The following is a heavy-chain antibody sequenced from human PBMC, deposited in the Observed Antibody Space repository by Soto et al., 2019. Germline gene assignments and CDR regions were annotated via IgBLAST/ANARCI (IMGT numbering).Heavy chain of an antibody. CDR2: ISSSSDYI. CDR1: GFTFTSYT. J-gene: IGHJ4*02. CDR3: ARARVYATGPLDF. Sequence: PGGSLRLSCAASGFTFTSYTMNWVRQAPGKGLEWVSSISSSSDYIYYADSMKGRVTISRDNAKNSLFLDKNSLTGEDTAVYYCARARVYATGPLDFWGQGTLVTVSS. V-gene: IGHV3-21*06. D-gene: IGHD6-13*01.